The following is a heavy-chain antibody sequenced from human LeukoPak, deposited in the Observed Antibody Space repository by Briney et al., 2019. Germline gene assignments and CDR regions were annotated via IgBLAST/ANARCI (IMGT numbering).Heavy chain of an antibody. Sequence: SQTPSLTCAISGDSVSSNSAAWNWIRQSPSRGLEWLGRTYYRSKWYNDYARSLKSRIIINPVTSKNQFSLQPNSVTPEDTAVYYCARSVGDIDIWGQGTMVTVSS. V-gene: IGHV6-1*01. CDR2: TYYRSKWYN. D-gene: IGHD1-26*01. CDR3: ARSVGDIDI. J-gene: IGHJ3*02. CDR1: GDSVSSNSAA.